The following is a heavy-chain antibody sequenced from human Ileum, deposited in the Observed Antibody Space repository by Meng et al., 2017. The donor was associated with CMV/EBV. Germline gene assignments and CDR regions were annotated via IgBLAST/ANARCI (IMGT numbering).Heavy chain of an antibody. Sequence: GESLKISCAASGFEFRNYWMSWVRQAPGKGLEWVANINEDEDEKTFLDSVRGRFTISRDNAKNSLYLQMNSLRAEDTAVYYCARAMVRGPLRGMDVWGQGTTVTVSS. V-gene: IGHV3-7*01. CDR3: ARAMVRGPLRGMDV. J-gene: IGHJ6*02. CDR2: INEDEDEK. D-gene: IGHD3-10*01. CDR1: GFEFRNYW.